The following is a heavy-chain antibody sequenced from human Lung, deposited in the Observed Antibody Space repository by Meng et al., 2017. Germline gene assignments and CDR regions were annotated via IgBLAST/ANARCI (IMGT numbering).Heavy chain of an antibody. V-gene: IGHV4-34*01. J-gene: IGHJ4*02. D-gene: IGHD4-11*01. CDR3: ARGPTTMAHDFDY. CDR2: INHSGST. Sequence: QMHAQHWGAVTLKPSRTRSPTVFCACWSFSDYYWSWIRQPPGKGLEWIGEINHSGSTNYNPSLESRATISVDTSQNNLSLKLSSVTAADSAVYYCARGPTTMAHDFDYWGQGTLVTVSS. CDR1: CWSFSDYY.